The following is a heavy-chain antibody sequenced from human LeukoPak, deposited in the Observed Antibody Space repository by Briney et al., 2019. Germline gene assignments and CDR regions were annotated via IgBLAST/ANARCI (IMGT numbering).Heavy chain of an antibody. V-gene: IGHV1-46*01. Sequence: GASVKVSCKASGYTFTSYYMHWVRQAPGQGLEWMGIINPSGGSTSYAQKFQGRVTMTRDTSTSTVYMELSSLRSEDTAVYYCARAPYYYDSSGYYPPLDDYWGQGTLVTVSS. CDR1: GYTFTSYY. CDR2: INPSGGST. J-gene: IGHJ4*02. D-gene: IGHD3-22*01. CDR3: ARAPYYYDSSGYYPPLDDY.